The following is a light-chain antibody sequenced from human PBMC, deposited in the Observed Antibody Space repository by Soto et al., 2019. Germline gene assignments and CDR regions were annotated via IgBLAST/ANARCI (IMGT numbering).Light chain of an antibody. V-gene: IGLV2-11*01. J-gene: IGLJ2*01. CDR3: CAYAGAYSVV. CDR1: SSDVGAYNY. Sequence: SALTQPRSVSGSPGQSITISCTGTSSDVGAYNYVSWYQQYLGKAPKLMIYGVTKRPSGVPDRFSGSRSGNTASLTISGLQAEDDADYYCCAYAGAYSVVFGGGTKLTVL. CDR2: GVT.